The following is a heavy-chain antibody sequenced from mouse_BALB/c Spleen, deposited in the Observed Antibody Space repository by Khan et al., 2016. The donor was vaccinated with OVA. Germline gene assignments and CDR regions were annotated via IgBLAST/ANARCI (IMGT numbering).Heavy chain of an antibody. Sequence: EVVLVESGGDLVKPGGSLKLSCASSGFTFSSYGMSLVRQTPDTRLQCVATIRSGGDYTYYPDSVKGRFTISRDNAKNTLYLQMSSLKSEDTAMYYCASHLTGSFAYWGQGTLVTV. D-gene: IGHD4-1*01. V-gene: IGHV5-6*01. CDR3: ASHLTGSFAY. CDR1: GFTFSSYG. J-gene: IGHJ3*01. CDR2: IRSGGDYT.